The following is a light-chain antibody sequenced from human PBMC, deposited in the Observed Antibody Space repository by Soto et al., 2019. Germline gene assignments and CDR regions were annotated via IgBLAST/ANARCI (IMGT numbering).Light chain of an antibody. CDR1: QSIRTY. J-gene: IGKJ2*01. CDR2: AAS. Sequence: DIQMTQSPSSLSASVGDRVTITCRASQSIRTYLNWYQQKPGKAPKFLIYAASRLQSGVPSRFSGSGSGTDFTLTISSLQPEDFAVYYCQKYDTSPYDFGQGTKLEI. CDR3: QKYDTSPYD. V-gene: IGKV1-39*02.